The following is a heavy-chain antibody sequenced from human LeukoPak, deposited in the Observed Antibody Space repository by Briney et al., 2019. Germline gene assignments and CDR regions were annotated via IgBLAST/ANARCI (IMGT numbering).Heavy chain of an antibody. CDR1: GGSISSYY. J-gene: IGHJ4*02. Sequence: PSETLSLTCTVSGGSISSYYWSWIRQPPGKGLEWIGYIYYSGSTNYNPPLKSRVTISVDTSKNQFSLKLSSVTAADTAVYYCARVSRDGYDLDYWGQGTLVTVSS. CDR2: IYYSGST. D-gene: IGHD5-24*01. CDR3: ARVSRDGYDLDY. V-gene: IGHV4-59*01.